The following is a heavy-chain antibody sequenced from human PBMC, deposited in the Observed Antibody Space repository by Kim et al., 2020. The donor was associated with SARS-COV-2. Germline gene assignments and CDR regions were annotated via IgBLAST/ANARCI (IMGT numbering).Heavy chain of an antibody. D-gene: IGHD5-12*01. CDR3: ARGGVRRGYSGYAQNWFDP. J-gene: IGHJ5*02. Sequence: SRVTISVDTSKNQFSLKLSSVTAADTAVYYCARGGVRRGYSGYAQNWFDPWGQGTLVTVSS. V-gene: IGHV4-34*01.